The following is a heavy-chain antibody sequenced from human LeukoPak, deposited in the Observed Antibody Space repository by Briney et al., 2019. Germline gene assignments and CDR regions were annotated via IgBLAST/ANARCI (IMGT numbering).Heavy chain of an antibody. D-gene: IGHD5-24*01. V-gene: IGHV5-51*03. J-gene: IGHJ1*01. Sequence: GESLRISCEASGYSFTDYWMGWVRQLPGRGLEWMGIIYPDDSDVRYSPSFQGRVTISADKSLNTAYLQWTRLRASDTAIYYCARSLEMATIYNFSVWGQGTLVTVSS. CDR2: IYPDDSDV. CDR1: GYSFTDYW. CDR3: ARSLEMATIYNFSV.